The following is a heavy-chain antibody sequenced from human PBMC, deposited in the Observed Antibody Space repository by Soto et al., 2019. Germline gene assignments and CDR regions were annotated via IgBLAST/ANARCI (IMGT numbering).Heavy chain of an antibody. CDR3: AKSPPAVAGYFDY. CDR2: TSYDGSNG. CDR1: GFTSSSSG. V-gene: IGHV3-30*18. D-gene: IGHD6-19*01. J-gene: IGHJ4*02. Sequence: QVQLVESGGGVVQPGRSLRLSCVASGFTSSSSGMHWVRQAPGKGLEWVAVTSYDGSNGYYADSVRGRFTISRDNSKNTLYLQMNSLRAEDTAVYYCAKSPPAVAGYFDYWGQGTLVTVSS.